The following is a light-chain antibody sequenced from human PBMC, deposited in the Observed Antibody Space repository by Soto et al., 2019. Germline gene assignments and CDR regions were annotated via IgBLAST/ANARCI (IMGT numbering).Light chain of an antibody. CDR2: EVT. CDR3: AAWDDSLRGVV. CDR1: SSDVGGYNY. Sequence: QSALTQPPSASGSPGQSVTISCSGTSSDVGGYNYVSWYQHHPGKAPRLMIYEVTKRPSGVPDRFSGSKSGNTASLTVSGLQAEDEADYYCAAWDDSLRGVVFGGGTKLTVL. V-gene: IGLV2-8*01. J-gene: IGLJ2*01.